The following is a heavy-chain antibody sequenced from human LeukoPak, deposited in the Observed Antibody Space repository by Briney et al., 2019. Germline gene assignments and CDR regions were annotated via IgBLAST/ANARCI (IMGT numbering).Heavy chain of an antibody. J-gene: IGHJ4*02. V-gene: IGHV3-74*01. Sequence: PGGSLRLSCAASGFTFSSQWMHWVRQAPGKGLVWVSRIDSDGSTTTYADSVKGRFTISRDNSKNTLYLQMNSLRAEDTAVYYCAKLGVTGEALPSDYWGQGTLVTVSS. CDR2: IDSDGSTT. D-gene: IGHD2-8*02. CDR3: AKLGVTGEALPSDY. CDR1: GFTFSSQW.